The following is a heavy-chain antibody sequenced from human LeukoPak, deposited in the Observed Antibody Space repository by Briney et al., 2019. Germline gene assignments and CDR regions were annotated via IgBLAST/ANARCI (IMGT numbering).Heavy chain of an antibody. CDR3: AREQASVTAPDY. D-gene: IGHD4-11*01. V-gene: IGHV1-69*13. CDR2: IIPIFGTA. CDR1: GGTFSSYA. Sequence: SVKVSCKASGGTFSSYAISWVRQAPGQGLEWMGGIIPIFGTANYAQKFQGRVTITADESTSTAYMELSSLRSEDTAVYYCAREQASVTAPDYWGQGTLVTVSS. J-gene: IGHJ4*02.